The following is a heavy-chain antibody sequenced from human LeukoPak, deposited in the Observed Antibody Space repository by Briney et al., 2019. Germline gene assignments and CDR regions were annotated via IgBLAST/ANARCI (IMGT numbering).Heavy chain of an antibody. CDR1: GFIFSDFG. Sequence: PGGSLRLSCVASGFIFSDFGMNWVRQVPGKGLEWVAFISSRGTSTFYAESVKGRFTISRDTGKKSLDLQMTSLRVEDTAAYYCVRGTGCSATTCYPLSAFDYWGQGTLVTVSS. CDR3: VRGTGCSATTCYPLSAFDY. CDR2: ISSRGTST. J-gene: IGHJ4*02. D-gene: IGHD2-2*01. V-gene: IGHV3-21*04.